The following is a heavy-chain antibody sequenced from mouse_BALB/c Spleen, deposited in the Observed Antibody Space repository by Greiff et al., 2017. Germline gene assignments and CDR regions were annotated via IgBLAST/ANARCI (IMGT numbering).Heavy chain of an antibody. J-gene: IGHJ4*01. Sequence: VKLMESGAELMKPGASVKISCKATGYTFSSYWIEWVKQRPGHGLEWIGEILPGSGSTNYNEKFKGKATFTADTSSNTAYMQLSSLTSEDSAVYYCARGNYRYAYDAMDYWGQGTSVTVSA. CDR1: GYTFSSYW. CDR2: ILPGSGST. V-gene: IGHV1-9*01. CDR3: ARGNYRYAYDAMDY. D-gene: IGHD2-14*01.